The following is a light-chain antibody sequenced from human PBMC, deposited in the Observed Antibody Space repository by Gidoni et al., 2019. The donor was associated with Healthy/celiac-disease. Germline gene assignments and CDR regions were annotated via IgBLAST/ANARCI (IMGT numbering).Light chain of an antibody. Sequence: AIQMTQSPSSLSASVGDRVTITCRASQGIRNDLGWYQQKQGNAPKLLIYAASSLQSGVPSRFSGSGSGTDFTLTISSLQPEDFATYYCLQDYNYPFTFGPGTKVDIK. CDR3: LQDYNYPFT. J-gene: IGKJ3*01. CDR2: AAS. V-gene: IGKV1-6*01. CDR1: QGIRND.